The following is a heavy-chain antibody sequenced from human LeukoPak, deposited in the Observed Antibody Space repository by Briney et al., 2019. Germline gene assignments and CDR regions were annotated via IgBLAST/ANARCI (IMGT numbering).Heavy chain of an antibody. D-gene: IGHD5-18*01. V-gene: IGHV3-23*01. CDR3: AKDGRYSYGPEYDY. CDR2: ISGSGGST. J-gene: IGHJ4*02. Sequence: GGSLRLSCAASGFTFSSYAMSWVRQAPGKGVEWVSAISGSGGSTYYADSVKGRFTISRDNSKNTPYLQMNSLRAEDTAVYYCAKDGRYSYGPEYDYWGQGTLVTVSS. CDR1: GFTFSSYA.